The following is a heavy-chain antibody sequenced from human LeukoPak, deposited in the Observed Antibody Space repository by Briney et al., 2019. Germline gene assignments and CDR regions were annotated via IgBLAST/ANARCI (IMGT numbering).Heavy chain of an antibody. V-gene: IGHV4-59*01. J-gene: IGHJ5*02. Sequence: PSETLSLTCTVSGGSISSYYWSWLRQPPGKGLEWIGYIYYSGSTNYNPSLKSRVTISVDTSKNQFSLKLSSVTATDTAVYYCARDIHYDSSGYSLPHWFDPWGQGTLVTVSS. CDR3: ARDIHYDSSGYSLPHWFDP. CDR1: GGSISSYY. CDR2: IYYSGST. D-gene: IGHD3-22*01.